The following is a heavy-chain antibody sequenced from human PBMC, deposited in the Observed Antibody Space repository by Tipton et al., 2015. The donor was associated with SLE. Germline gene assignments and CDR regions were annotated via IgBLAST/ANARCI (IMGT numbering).Heavy chain of an antibody. D-gene: IGHD6-19*01. J-gene: IGHJ3*02. CDR3: ARYHSGSECFDI. V-gene: IGHV4-4*09. Sequence: GLVKPSETLSLTCIVSGGSIFNYYWSWIRQPPGKGLEWIGNIYDSGNTNYNPSLKSRVTISLHTSKNQFSLRLSSVTAADTAVYYCARYHSGSECFDIWGQGTMVTVSS. CDR2: IYDSGNT. CDR1: GGSIFNYY.